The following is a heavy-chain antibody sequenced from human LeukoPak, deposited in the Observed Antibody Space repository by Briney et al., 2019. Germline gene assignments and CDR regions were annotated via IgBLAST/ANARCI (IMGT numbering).Heavy chain of an antibody. CDR1: GYTFTSYY. CDR3: GRVGFCTNGVCPFDY. Sequence: ASVKVSCKASGYTFTSYYMHWVRQAPGQGLEWMGWINSNTGGTYYAQKFQGRVTMTRDTSLSTAYMELSRLRSDDTAVYYCGRVGFCTNGVCPFDYWGQGTLVTVSS. V-gene: IGHV1-2*02. D-gene: IGHD2-8*01. CDR2: INSNTGGT. J-gene: IGHJ4*02.